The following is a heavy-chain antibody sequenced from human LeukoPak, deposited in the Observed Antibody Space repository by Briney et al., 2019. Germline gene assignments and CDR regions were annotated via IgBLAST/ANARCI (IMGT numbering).Heavy chain of an antibody. J-gene: IGHJ5*02. V-gene: IGHV6-1*01. CDR3: ARRLTQYDCFDP. D-gene: IGHD2-2*01. Sequence: SRTLSLTSALSGDSVSINSVSGNWVRQSPSRGLEWLGRTYYRATWYNDYAVSVRGRITVNPVTSKNQFSLHLNSVTPEDTAVYYCARRLTQYDCFDPWGKGIRVTVSS. CDR2: TYYRATWYN. CDR1: GDSVSINSVS.